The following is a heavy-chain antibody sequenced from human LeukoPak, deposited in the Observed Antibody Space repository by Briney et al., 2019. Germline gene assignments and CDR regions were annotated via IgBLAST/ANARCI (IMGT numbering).Heavy chain of an antibody. CDR2: ISAYNGNT. CDR3: ARLPRRTSNPLRGYSGYDSLSYYGMDV. Sequence: EASVKVSCKASGYTFTSYGISWVRQAPGQGLEGMGWISAYNGNTNYSQKFQGRVTITRDTSASTAYMELSSLRSEDTAVYYCARLPRRTSNPLRGYSGYDSLSYYGMDVWGQGTTVTVSS. J-gene: IGHJ6*02. CDR1: GYTFTSYG. D-gene: IGHD5-12*01. V-gene: IGHV1-18*01.